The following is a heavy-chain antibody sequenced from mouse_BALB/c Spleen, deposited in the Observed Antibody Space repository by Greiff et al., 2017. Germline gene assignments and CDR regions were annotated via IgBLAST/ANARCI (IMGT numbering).Heavy chain of an antibody. CDR2: IYPGDGDT. Sequence: VQLQQSGAELARPGASVKLSCKASGYTFTSYWMQWVKQRPGQGLEWIGAIYPGDGDTRYTQKFKGKATLTADKSSSTAYMQLSSLASEDSAVYYCARRPITLGGFAYWGQGTLVTVSA. V-gene: IGHV1-87*01. CDR3: ARRPITLGGFAY. CDR1: GYTFTSYW. J-gene: IGHJ3*01. D-gene: IGHD3-3*01.